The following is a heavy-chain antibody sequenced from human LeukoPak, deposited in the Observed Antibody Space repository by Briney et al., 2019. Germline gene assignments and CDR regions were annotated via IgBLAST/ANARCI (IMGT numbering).Heavy chain of an antibody. J-gene: IGHJ4*02. V-gene: IGHV4-30-4*01. CDR3: VRRMVGAIRPFDY. CDR1: GGSISSGDYY. Sequence: PSQTLSLTCTVSGGSISSGDYYWSWIRQPPGKGLEWIGYMYYSGSTYYNPSLKSRVTISVDTSKNQFSLKLSSVTAADTAVYYCVRRMVGAIRPFDYWGQGTLVTVS. D-gene: IGHD1-26*01. CDR2: MYYSGST.